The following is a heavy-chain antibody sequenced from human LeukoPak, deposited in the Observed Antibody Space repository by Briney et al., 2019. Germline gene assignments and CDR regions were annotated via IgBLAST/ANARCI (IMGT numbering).Heavy chain of an antibody. CDR2: ISYDGSNK. CDR3: AKDLFYYDKGGFDY. J-gene: IGHJ4*02. CDR1: VFTFSSYG. Sequence: PGRSLTLSCAASVFTFSSYGLHWVRHAPDKWREWVAFISYDGSNKFYGDSVKGRFTISRDNSKNTLYLQMNSLRTEDTAVYYCAKDLFYYDKGGFDYWGQGTLVTVSS. D-gene: IGHD3-22*01. V-gene: IGHV3-30*18.